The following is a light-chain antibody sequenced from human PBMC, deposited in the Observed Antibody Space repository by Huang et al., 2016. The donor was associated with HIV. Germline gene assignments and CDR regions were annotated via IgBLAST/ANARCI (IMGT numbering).Light chain of an antibody. Sequence: DIQMTQSPSSLSASLKDRVTITCRASHDISNYLNWYQQRPGKAPKHLIYDASNLDTGVPSGFTGSGSGTDFTLTISGLQPEDIGTYYCQQHVDFPVTFGQGTRLEIK. V-gene: IGKV1-33*01. J-gene: IGKJ5*01. CDR2: DAS. CDR1: HDISNY. CDR3: QQHVDFPVT.